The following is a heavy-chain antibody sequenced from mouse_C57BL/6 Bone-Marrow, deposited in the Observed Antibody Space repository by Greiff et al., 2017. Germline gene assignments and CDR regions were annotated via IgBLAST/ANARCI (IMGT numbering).Heavy chain of an antibody. V-gene: IGHV1-69*01. CDR1: GYTFTSYW. D-gene: IGHD2-4*01. CDR2: IDPSDSYT. J-gene: IGHJ1*03. CDR3: ARDGAGLPSWYFDV. Sequence: QVQLQQPGAELVMPGASVKLSCKASGYTFTSYWMHWVKQRPGQGLEWLGEIDPSDSYTNYNQKFTGKSTLTVDKSSSTAYMQLSSLTSEDSAVYYCARDGAGLPSWYFDVWGTGTTVTVSS.